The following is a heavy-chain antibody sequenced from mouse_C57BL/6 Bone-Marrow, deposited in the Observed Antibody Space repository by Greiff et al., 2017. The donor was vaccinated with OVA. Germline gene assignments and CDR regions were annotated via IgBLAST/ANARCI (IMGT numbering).Heavy chain of an antibody. J-gene: IGHJ4*01. CDR2: IDPETGGT. V-gene: IGHV1-15*01. Sequence: QVQLKESGAELVRPGASVTLSCKASGYTFTDYEMHWVKQTPVHGLEWIGAIDPETGGTAYNQKFKGKAILTADKSSSTAYMELRSLTSEDSAVYYCTRSSSYDAMDYWGQGTSVTVSS. CDR1: GYTFTDYE. D-gene: IGHD1-1*01. CDR3: TRSSSYDAMDY.